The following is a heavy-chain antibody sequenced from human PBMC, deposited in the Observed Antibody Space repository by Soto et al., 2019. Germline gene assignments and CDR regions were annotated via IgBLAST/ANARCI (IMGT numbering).Heavy chain of an antibody. CDR2: INPSGGST. D-gene: IGHD2-8*01. Sequence: QVQLVQSGAEVKKPGASVKVSCEASGDTFTNHYMHWVRQAPGQGLEWMGIINPSGGSTTYAQKFRGRVTMTRDTSTSTVYMELSSLRSEDTAVYYCIRGHCANGLCRPCDFWGQGTLVTVSS. CDR3: IRGHCANGLCRPCDF. V-gene: IGHV1-46*03. CDR1: GDTFTNHY. J-gene: IGHJ4*02.